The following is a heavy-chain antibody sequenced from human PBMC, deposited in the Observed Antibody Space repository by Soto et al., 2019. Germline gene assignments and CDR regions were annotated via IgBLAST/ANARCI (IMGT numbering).Heavy chain of an antibody. CDR3: ARHPGYYDVLTGYSTYYFDS. J-gene: IGHJ4*02. D-gene: IGHD3-9*01. Sequence: QVQLQESGPGLVKPSETLSLTCTVSGGSISPYYWSWIRQPPGKGLEWIGYIYYRGNTNYNPSFKSRVTISVDTSNNQFSLRLSSVTAADTAVYYCARHPGYYDVLTGYSTYYFDSWGQGTLVTVSS. CDR2: IYYRGNT. V-gene: IGHV4-59*08. CDR1: GGSISPYY.